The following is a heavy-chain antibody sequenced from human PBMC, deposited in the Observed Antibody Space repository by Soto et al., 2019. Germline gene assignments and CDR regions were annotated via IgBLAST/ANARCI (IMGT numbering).Heavy chain of an antibody. CDR1: GFTVSSNY. CDR3: ARSYYGSGSNDAFDI. Sequence: EVQLVESGGGLVQPGGSLRLSCAASGFTVSSNYMSWVRQAPGKGLEWGSVIYSGGSTYYADSVKGRFTISRDNSKNTLYLQMDSLRAEDTAVYYCARSYYGSGSNDAFDIWGQGTMVTVSS. J-gene: IGHJ3*02. CDR2: IYSGGST. V-gene: IGHV3-66*01. D-gene: IGHD3-10*01.